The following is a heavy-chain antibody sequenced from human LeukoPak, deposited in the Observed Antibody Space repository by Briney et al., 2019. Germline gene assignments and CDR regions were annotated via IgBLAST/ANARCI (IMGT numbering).Heavy chain of an antibody. CDR3: ARDDEDFWSGYGDAFDI. J-gene: IGHJ3*02. CDR1: GFTFSSYS. V-gene: IGHV3-21*01. D-gene: IGHD3-3*01. CDR2: ISSSSSYI. Sequence: KAWGSLRLSCAASGFTFSSYSMNWVRQAPGKGLEWVSSISSSSSYIYYADSVKGRFTISRDNAKNSLYLQMNSLRAEDTAVYYCARDDEDFWSGYGDAFDIWGQGTMVTVSS.